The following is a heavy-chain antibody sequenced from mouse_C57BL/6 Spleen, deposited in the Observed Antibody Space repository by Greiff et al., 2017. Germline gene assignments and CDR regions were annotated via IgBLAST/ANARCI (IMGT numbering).Heavy chain of an antibody. D-gene: IGHD1-1*01. J-gene: IGHJ4*01. V-gene: IGHV5-9-1*02. CDR1: GFTFSSYA. CDR3: TRALDYGSTHYYAMDY. CDR2: ISSGGDYI. Sequence: EVKVVESGEGLVKPGGSLKLSCAASGFTFSSYAMSWVRQTPEKRLEWVAYISSGGDYIYYADTVKGRFTISRDNARNTLYLQMSSLKSEDTAMYYCTRALDYGSTHYYAMDYWGQGTSVTVSS.